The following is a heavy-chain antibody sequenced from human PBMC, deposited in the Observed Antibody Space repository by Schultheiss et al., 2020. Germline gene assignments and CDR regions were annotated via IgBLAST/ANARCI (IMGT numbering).Heavy chain of an antibody. J-gene: IGHJ4*02. V-gene: IGHV4-34*01. CDR1: GGSFSGYY. Sequence: SETLSLTCAVYGGSFSGYYWSWIRQPPGKGLEWIGEINHSGSTNYNPSLKSRVTISVDTSKNQFSLKLSSVTAADTAVYYCARGRGLRRAGLSPYDYWGQGTLVTVSS. CDR2: INHSGST. CDR3: ARGRGLRRAGLSPYDY. D-gene: IGHD5-12*01.